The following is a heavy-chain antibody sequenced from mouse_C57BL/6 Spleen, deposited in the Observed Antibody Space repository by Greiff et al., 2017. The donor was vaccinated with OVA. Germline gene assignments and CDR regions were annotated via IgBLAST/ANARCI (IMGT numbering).Heavy chain of an antibody. Sequence: QVQLKQPGAELVRPGTSVTLSCKASGYTFTSYWMHWVKQRPGQGLEWIGVIDPSDSYTNYNQKFKGKATLTVDTSSSTAYMQLSSLTSEDSAVYYCARYGSSYRYFDVWGTGTTVTVSS. CDR2: IDPSDSYT. J-gene: IGHJ1*03. CDR3: ARYGSSYRYFDV. V-gene: IGHV1-59*01. D-gene: IGHD1-1*01. CDR1: GYTFTSYW.